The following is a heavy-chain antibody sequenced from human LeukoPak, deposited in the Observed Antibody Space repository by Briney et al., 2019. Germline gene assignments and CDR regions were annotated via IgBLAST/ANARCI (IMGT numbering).Heavy chain of an antibody. D-gene: IGHD6-6*01. Sequence: ASVKVSCKASGYTFTSYAMHWVRQAPGQRLEWMGWINAGNGNTKYSQKFQGRVTITRDTSASTAYMELSSLRSEDTAVYYCARGSGRRSRQLVLGYWGQGTLVTVSS. CDR1: GYTFTSYA. V-gene: IGHV1-3*01. CDR2: INAGNGNT. CDR3: ARGSGRRSRQLVLGY. J-gene: IGHJ4*02.